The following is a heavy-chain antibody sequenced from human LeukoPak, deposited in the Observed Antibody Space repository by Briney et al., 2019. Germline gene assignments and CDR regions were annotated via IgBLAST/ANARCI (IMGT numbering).Heavy chain of an antibody. CDR3: ARGPPIVGATIYFDY. J-gene: IGHJ4*02. Sequence: SETLSLTCTVSGGSISSYYWSWIRQPAGKGLEWIGRIYTSGSTNYNPSLKSRVTMSVATSKNQFSLKLSSVTAADTAVYYCARGPPIVGATIYFDYWGQGTLVTVSS. CDR1: GGSISSYY. V-gene: IGHV4-4*07. CDR2: IYTSGST. D-gene: IGHD1-26*01.